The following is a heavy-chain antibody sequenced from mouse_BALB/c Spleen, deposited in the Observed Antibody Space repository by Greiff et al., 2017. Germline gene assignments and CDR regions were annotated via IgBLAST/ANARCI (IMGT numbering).Heavy chain of an antibody. V-gene: IGHV5-6-5*01. CDR1: GFTFSSYA. D-gene: IGHD4-1*01. Sequence: DVQLVESGGGLVKPGGSLKLSCAASGFTFSSYAMSWVRQTPEKRLEWVASISSGGSTYYPDSVKGRFTISRDNARNILYLQMSSLRSEDTAMYYCARGSLGPYFDYWGQGTTLTVSS. CDR2: ISSGGST. J-gene: IGHJ2*01. CDR3: ARGSLGPYFDY.